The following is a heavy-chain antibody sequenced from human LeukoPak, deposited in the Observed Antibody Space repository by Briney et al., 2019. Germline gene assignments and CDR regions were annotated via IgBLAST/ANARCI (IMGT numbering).Heavy chain of an antibody. Sequence: PSETLSLTCAVYGGSFSGYYWSWIRQPPGKGLEWIGEINHSGSTNYNPSLKSRVTISVDTSKNQFSLKLSSVTAADTAVYYCASTPRGATTGGYYYGMDVWGQGTTVTVSS. CDR3: ASTPRGATTGGYYYGMDV. D-gene: IGHD1-26*01. V-gene: IGHV4-34*01. CDR1: GGSFSGYY. J-gene: IGHJ6*02. CDR2: INHSGST.